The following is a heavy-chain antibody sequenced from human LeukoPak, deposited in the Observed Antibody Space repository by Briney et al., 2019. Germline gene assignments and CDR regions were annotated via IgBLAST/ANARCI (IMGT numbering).Heavy chain of an antibody. Sequence: PGRSLRLSCAASGFTFSNYAMDWVRQAPGKGLEWVAVISYDGNNKYYADSVKGRFTISRDNSKNTMYLQMNSLRAEDTAMYYCARAPMSYDSSGFGGAFDIWGQGTMVTVCS. V-gene: IGHV3-30-3*01. CDR3: ARAPMSYDSSGFGGAFDI. D-gene: IGHD3-22*01. CDR1: GFTFSNYA. J-gene: IGHJ3*02. CDR2: ISYDGNNK.